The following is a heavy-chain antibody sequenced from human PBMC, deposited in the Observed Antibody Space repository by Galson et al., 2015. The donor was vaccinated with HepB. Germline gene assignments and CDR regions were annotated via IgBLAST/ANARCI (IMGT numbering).Heavy chain of an antibody. J-gene: IGHJ4*02. CDR2: VYTDESNK. CDR3: ARTFHCGY. V-gene: IGHV3-30*04. Sequence: SLRLSCAASGFTFSANYMNWVRQAPGKGLEWVALVYTDESNKYYATAVRRRFTISRDNSRNTVYLQKNSLRAEETAVYYCARTFHCGYWGQGTLVTVTS. D-gene: IGHD2-21*01. CDR1: GFTFSANY.